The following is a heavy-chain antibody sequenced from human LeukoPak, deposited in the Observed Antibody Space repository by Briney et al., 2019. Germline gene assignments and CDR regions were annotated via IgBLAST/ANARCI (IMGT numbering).Heavy chain of an antibody. CDR2: IYTSGST. Sequence: SETLSLTCTVSGGSISSYYWSWIRQPAGKGLEWIGRIYTSGSTNYNPSLKSRVAMSVDTSKNQFSLNLSSVTAADTAVYFCARVQVPDAFDVWGQGTMVSVSS. V-gene: IGHV4-4*07. D-gene: IGHD1-1*01. CDR1: GGSISSYY. CDR3: ARVQVPDAFDV. J-gene: IGHJ3*01.